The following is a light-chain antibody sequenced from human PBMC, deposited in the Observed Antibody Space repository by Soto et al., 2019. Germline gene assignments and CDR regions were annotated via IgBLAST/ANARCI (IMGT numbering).Light chain of an antibody. V-gene: IGKV3-20*01. J-gene: IGKJ1*01. CDR2: GAS. CDR3: QQYGTSSRT. Sequence: ETALTQSPGTVSFSPLEGPRLSCSPSQSVSNNYLAWYQQKPGQAPRLLIYGASSRATGIPDRFSGSGSGTDFTLTISRLEPEDFAVYYCQQYGTSSRTFGQGTKVDI. CDR1: QSVSNNY.